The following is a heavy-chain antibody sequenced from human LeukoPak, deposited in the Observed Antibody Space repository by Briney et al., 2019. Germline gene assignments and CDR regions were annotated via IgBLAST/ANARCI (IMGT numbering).Heavy chain of an antibody. Sequence: PSETLSLTCTVSGGSISSSSYYWGWIRQPPGKGLEWIGSIYYSGSTYYNPSPKSRVTISVDTSKNQFSLKLSSVPAADTAVYYCASLGAYCGGDCYYARDYWGQGTLVTVSS. V-gene: IGHV4-39*01. D-gene: IGHD2-21*02. CDR3: ASLGAYCGGDCYYARDY. CDR2: IYYSGST. J-gene: IGHJ4*02. CDR1: GGSISSSSYY.